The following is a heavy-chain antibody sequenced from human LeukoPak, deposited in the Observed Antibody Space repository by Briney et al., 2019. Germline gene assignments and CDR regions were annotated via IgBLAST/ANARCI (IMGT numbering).Heavy chain of an antibody. CDR3: AKDPRF. J-gene: IGHJ4*02. CDR2: ISGSGGST. CDR1: GFTFSSYT. Sequence: GVLRLSCAASGFTFSSYTMSWVHHAPGKGLGWVSAISGSGGSTYSADSVNGRFTISTDNSKNTLYLQMNSLRAEDTAVYYCAKDPRFWGQGTLVTVSS. V-gene: IGHV3-23*01.